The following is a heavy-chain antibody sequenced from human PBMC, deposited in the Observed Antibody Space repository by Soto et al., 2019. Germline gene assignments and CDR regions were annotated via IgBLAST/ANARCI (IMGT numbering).Heavy chain of an antibody. CDR2: ISYDGSNK. CDR1: GFTFSSYG. Sequence: QVQLVESGGGVVQPGRSLGLSCAASGFTFSSYGMHWVRQAPGKGLEWVAVISYDGSNKYYADSVKGRFTISRDNSKNTLYLQMNSLRAEDTAVYYCAKGAGAVDYWGQGTLVTVSS. D-gene: IGHD1-26*01. V-gene: IGHV3-30*18. CDR3: AKGAGAVDY. J-gene: IGHJ4*02.